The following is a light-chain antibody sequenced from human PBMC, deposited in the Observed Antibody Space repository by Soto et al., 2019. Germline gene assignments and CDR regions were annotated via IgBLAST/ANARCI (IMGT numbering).Light chain of an antibody. V-gene: IGKV2-30*02. J-gene: IGKJ1*01. CDR3: MQGTHWPKT. Sequence: DVVMTQSPLSLPVSLGQPASISCRSSQGLVHGDGNTYLNWFQQRPGQSPRRLIYGVSNRDSGVPDRFSGSGSGTESTLKISRVEAEDVGVYFCMQGTHWPKTFGQGTKVEIK. CDR2: GVS. CDR1: QGLVHGDGNTY.